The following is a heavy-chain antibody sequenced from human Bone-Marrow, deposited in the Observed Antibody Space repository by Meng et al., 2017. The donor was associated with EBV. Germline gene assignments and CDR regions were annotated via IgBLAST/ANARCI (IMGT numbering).Heavy chain of an antibody. CDR3: AKEGDYYDSIGYLDD. CDR2: IWFDGGNK. J-gene: IGHJ4*02. D-gene: IGHD3-22*01. CDR1: GFTFTEYG. Sequence: QVQLVESGXGVVRPGXSLRLSCTASGFTFTEYGMHWVRQAPGKGLEWVAIIWFDGGNKYYADSVRGRFTISREISKNTVHLQMNSLRAEDTAVYYCAKEGDYYDSIGYLDDWGQGTLVTVSS. V-gene: IGHV3-33*06.